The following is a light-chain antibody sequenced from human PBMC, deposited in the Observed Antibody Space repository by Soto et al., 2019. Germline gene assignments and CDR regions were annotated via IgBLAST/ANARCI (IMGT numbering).Light chain of an antibody. Sequence: EIVLTQSPDTLSLSPGERATLSCRASQSVSSSLAWYQQKPGQAPRLLIYDASNRATGIPARFSGSGSGTDFTLTISSIEPEDFAVYYWQQRSNWPPEVTFGPGTKVDIK. J-gene: IGKJ3*01. CDR2: DAS. CDR3: QQRSNWPPEVT. CDR1: QSVSSS. V-gene: IGKV3-11*01.